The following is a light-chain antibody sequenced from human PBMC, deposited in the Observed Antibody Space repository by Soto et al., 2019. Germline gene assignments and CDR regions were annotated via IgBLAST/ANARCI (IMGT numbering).Light chain of an antibody. CDR3: QQYGRSPRT. CDR2: GAS. CDR1: QNVDSNY. J-gene: IGKJ1*01. V-gene: IGKV3-20*01. Sequence: EIVLTQSPGTLSLSPGEEATLSCRASQNVDSNYLAWYQQKPGQTPRLIIYGASGRADGIPHRFSGSGSGTDFTLIISRLEPEDFAVYYCQQYGRSPRTFGQGTKVDIK.